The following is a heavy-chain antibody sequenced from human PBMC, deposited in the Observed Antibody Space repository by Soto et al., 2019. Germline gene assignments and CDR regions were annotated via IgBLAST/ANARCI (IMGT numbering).Heavy chain of an antibody. CDR3: ASGDREGYCCGGSCSLNI. CDR1: GYTFTSYA. CDR2: INAGNGNT. D-gene: IGHD2-15*01. V-gene: IGHV1-3*01. Sequence: QVQLVQSGAEVKKPGASVKVSCKASGYTFTSYAMHWVRQAPGQRLEWMGWINAGNGNTKYSQKFQGRVTITRDTSASTAYMELSSLRSEDTAVYYCASGDREGYCCGGSCSLNIWGQGTMVTVSS. J-gene: IGHJ3*02.